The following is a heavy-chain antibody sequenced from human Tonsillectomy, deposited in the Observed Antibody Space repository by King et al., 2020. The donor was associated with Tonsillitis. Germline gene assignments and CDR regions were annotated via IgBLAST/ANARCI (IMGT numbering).Heavy chain of an antibody. V-gene: IGHV4-39*01. Sequence: QVQLQESGPGLVKPSETLSLTCTVSGGSISSSSYYWGWIRQPPGKGLEWIGSIYYSGSTYYNPSLKSRVTISVDTSKNQFSLKLSSVTAADTAVYYCARQDPHGDYRTFSYYGMDVWGQGTTVTVSS. CDR2: IYYSGST. J-gene: IGHJ6*02. CDR1: GGSISSSSYY. CDR3: ARQDPHGDYRTFSYYGMDV. D-gene: IGHD4-17*01.